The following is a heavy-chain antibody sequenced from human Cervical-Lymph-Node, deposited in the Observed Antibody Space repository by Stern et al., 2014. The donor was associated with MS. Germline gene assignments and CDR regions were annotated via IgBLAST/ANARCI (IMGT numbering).Heavy chain of an antibody. CDR3: ARGGQVAGKLWTGINT. CDR1: GYIFSDYY. D-gene: IGHD3/OR15-3a*01. CDR2: INPDSGGA. J-gene: IGHJ1*01. Sequence: QVQLGQSGAEVKKPGAAVNVSCKASGYIFSDYYIHWVRQAPGQGLEWMGWINPDSGGAHYALKFQGWVPLAWDKSIRPAYFEFSRLKSCHAAVYLRARGGQVAGKLWTGINTWGRGTLVIVSS. V-gene: IGHV1-2*04.